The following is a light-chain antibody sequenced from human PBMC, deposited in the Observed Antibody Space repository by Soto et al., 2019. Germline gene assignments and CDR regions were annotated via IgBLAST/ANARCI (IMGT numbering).Light chain of an antibody. J-gene: IGKJ2*01. V-gene: IGKV1-33*01. CDR3: QQGYSTLPYT. CDR1: QDISNY. CDR2: DAS. Sequence: DIQMTQSPSSLSASVGDRVTITCQASQDISNYLNWYQQKPGKAPKLLIYDASNLETGVPSRFSGSGSGTDFTLTISNLQPEDSATYYCQQGYSTLPYTFGQGTKVDIK.